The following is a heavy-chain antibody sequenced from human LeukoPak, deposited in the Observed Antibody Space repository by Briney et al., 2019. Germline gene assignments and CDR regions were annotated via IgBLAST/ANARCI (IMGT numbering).Heavy chain of an antibody. CDR3: ARNRLNIDY. D-gene: IGHD1-14*01. J-gene: IGHJ4*02. V-gene: IGHV3-7*01. Sequence: GGSLRLSCAASGFTFSSHWMSWVRQAPGKGLEWVASIKEDGSEKYYVDSVKGRFTISRDNAKNSLYLQMNSLRAEDTAVYYCARNRLNIDYWGQGTLVTVSS. CDR1: GFTFSSHW. CDR2: IKEDGSEK.